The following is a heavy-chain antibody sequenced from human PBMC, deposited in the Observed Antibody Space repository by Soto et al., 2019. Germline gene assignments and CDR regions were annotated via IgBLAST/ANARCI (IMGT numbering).Heavy chain of an antibody. CDR1: GFTFSTCA. CDR3: AKDRPNYCGSGGAYYKPRGDY. Sequence: EVQLLESGGGLVQPGGSLRLSCAASGFTFSTCAMSWVRQAPGRGLEWVSSITGNGDTTYYPDSVKGRFTISRDNSMNTLYLQMNSLRVEDTAVYYCAKDRPNYCGSGGAYYKPRGDYWGQGTLVTVSS. J-gene: IGHJ4*02. D-gene: IGHD3-10*01. V-gene: IGHV3-23*01. CDR2: ITGNGDTT.